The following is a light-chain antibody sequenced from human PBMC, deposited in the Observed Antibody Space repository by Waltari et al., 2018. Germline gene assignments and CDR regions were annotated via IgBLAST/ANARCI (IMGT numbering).Light chain of an antibody. CDR3: QQYYTAPYS. V-gene: IGKV4-1*01. CDR1: QSVFYNSDNKNY. J-gene: IGKJ2*03. Sequence: DIVMTQSPDSLAVSLGERATINCKSSQSVFYNSDNKNYLAWYQQKAGRPPKLLIYWASSRASGVPDRFSGSVSGTDFTLTISSLQAEDVAVYYCQQYYTAPYSFGQGTKLEIK. CDR2: WAS.